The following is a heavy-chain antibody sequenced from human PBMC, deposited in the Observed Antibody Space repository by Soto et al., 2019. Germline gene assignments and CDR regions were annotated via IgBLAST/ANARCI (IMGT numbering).Heavy chain of an antibody. Sequence: PSETLSLTCTVSGGSINSADYYWSWIRQPPGKGLEWIGNIYYSGTAYYTPSLSSRITMSIDTSRNQFSLSLSSVTAADTAVYYCARRPTDTPEYKNWFGPWGQGTLVTVS. CDR3: ARRPTDTPEYKNWFGP. CDR2: IYYSGTA. J-gene: IGHJ5*02. CDR1: GGSINSADYY. V-gene: IGHV4-30-4*01. D-gene: IGHD2-15*01.